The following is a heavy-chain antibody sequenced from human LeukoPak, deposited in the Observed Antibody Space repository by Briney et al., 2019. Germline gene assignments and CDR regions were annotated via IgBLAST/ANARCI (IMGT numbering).Heavy chain of an antibody. CDR1: GYSISSGYY. V-gene: IGHV4-38-2*02. J-gene: IGHJ4*02. D-gene: IGHD4/OR15-4a*01. CDR3: ARGPRVLWDY. Sequence: PSETLSLTCTVSGYSISSGYYWGWIRQPPGKGLEWIGSIYHSGSTYYNPSLKSRVTISVDTSKNQFSLKLSSVTAADTAVYYCARGPRVLWDYWGQGTLVTVSS. CDR2: IYHSGST.